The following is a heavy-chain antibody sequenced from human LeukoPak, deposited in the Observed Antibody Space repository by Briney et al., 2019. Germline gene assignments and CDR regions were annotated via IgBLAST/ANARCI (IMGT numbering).Heavy chain of an antibody. CDR2: ISYDGSNK. CDR3: ARGEEGFDP. J-gene: IGHJ5*02. CDR1: GFTFSSYA. Sequence: PGRSLRLSCAASGFTFSSYAMHWVRQAPGKGLEWVAVISYDGSNKYYADSVKGRFTISRDNSKNTLYLQMNSLRSDDTAVYYCARGEEGFDPWGQGTLVTVSS. V-gene: IGHV3-30-3*01.